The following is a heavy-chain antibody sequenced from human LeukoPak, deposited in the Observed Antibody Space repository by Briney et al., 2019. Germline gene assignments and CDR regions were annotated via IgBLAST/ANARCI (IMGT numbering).Heavy chain of an antibody. D-gene: IGHD6-6*01. J-gene: IGHJ4*02. CDR1: GFTFSSYW. CDR2: INTDGSST. Sequence: PGGSLRLSCAASGFTFSSYWMHWVRQAPGKGLVWVSRINTDGSSTSYADSVKGRFTISRDNAKNTLYLQMNSLRAEDTAVYYCARDSSIAARPMVWGQGTLVTVSS. V-gene: IGHV3-74*01. CDR3: ARDSSIAARPMV.